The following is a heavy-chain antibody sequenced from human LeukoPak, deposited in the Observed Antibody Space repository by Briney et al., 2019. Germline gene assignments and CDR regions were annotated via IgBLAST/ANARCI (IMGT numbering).Heavy chain of an antibody. D-gene: IGHD2-15*01. J-gene: IGHJ4*02. V-gene: IGHV3-33*01. CDR1: GFTFCTYA. Sequence: GRSLRLSCAASGFTFCTYAMHWVRQAPGKGLEWVAVMWSDGDNRYYADSVKGRFTISRDNSKNTLYLEMNSLRAEDTAVYYCVRDRCSGGSCRLFDYWGQGAPVTVSS. CDR2: MWSDGDNR. CDR3: VRDRCSGGSCRLFDY.